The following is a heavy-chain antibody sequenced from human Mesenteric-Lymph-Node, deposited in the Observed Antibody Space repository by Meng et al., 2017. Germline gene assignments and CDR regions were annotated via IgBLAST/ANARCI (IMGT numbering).Heavy chain of an antibody. J-gene: IGHJ4*02. Sequence: QGQLQQSGPGLVKPSQTLSLTCAISGDSVSSNTAAWNWIRQSPSRGLEWLGRTYYRSNWFHDYAVSLNSRVTINADTSKNEFSLHLRSVTPEDSAIYYCVRTKISSYYFDFWGQGTLVTVSS. V-gene: IGHV6-1*01. D-gene: IGHD6-6*01. CDR2: TYYRSNWFH. CDR1: GDSVSSNTAA. CDR3: VRTKISSYYFDF.